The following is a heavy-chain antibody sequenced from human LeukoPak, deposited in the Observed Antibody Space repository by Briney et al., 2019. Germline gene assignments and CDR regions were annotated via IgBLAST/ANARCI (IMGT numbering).Heavy chain of an antibody. V-gene: IGHV3-23*01. Sequence: PGGSLRLSCAASGFTFSSYAMSWVRQAPGKGLEWVSAISGSGGSTYYADSVKGRFTISRDNSKNTLYLQMNSLRAEDTAVYYCAKDRLPDSSGYYSWYFDYWGQGTPVTVSS. CDR1: GFTFSSYA. D-gene: IGHD3-22*01. J-gene: IGHJ4*02. CDR2: ISGSGGST. CDR3: AKDRLPDSSGYYSWYFDY.